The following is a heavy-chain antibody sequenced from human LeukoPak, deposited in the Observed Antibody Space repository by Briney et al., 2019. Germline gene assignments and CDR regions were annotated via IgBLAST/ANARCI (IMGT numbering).Heavy chain of an antibody. Sequence: GGSLRLSCAASGFTFSSYAMHWVRQAPGKGLEWVAVISYDGSNKYYADSVKGRFTISRDNSKNTLYLQMNSLRAEDTAVYYCARDWGDGYNAYFDYWGQGTLVTVSS. J-gene: IGHJ4*02. CDR2: ISYDGSNK. D-gene: IGHD5-24*01. CDR1: GFTFSSYA. V-gene: IGHV3-30-3*01. CDR3: ARDWGDGYNAYFDY.